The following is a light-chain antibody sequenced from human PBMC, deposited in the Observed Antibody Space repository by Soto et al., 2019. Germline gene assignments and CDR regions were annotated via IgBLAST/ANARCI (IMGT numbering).Light chain of an antibody. Sequence: IQMTQSPSTLSASVGDRVTITCRASQSISSWLAWYQQKPGKAPKLLIYKASSLESGVPSRFSGSGSGTEFTLSITSLQPEDFATYYCQQTSSTPLTFGGGTKVDNK. J-gene: IGKJ4*01. CDR3: QQTSSTPLT. V-gene: IGKV1-5*03. CDR1: QSISSW. CDR2: KAS.